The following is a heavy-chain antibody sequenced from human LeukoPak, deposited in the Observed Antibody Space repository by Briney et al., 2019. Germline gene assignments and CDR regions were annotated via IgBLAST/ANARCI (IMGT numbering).Heavy chain of an antibody. CDR1: GFTFSGSG. CDR3: ARDYDFWSGYYSPTRGYFGY. Sequence: PGGSLRLSCAASGFTFSGSGMHWVRLAPGKGLEWVTFIRYDGSNKYYTDSVKGRFTISRDNSKNTLYLQMDSLRAEDTAVYYCARDYDFWSGYYSPTRGYFGYWGQGTLVTVSS. J-gene: IGHJ4*02. D-gene: IGHD3-3*01. V-gene: IGHV3-30*02. CDR2: IRYDGSNK.